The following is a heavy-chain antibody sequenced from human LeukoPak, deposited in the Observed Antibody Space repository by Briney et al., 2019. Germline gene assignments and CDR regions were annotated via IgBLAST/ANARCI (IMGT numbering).Heavy chain of an antibody. D-gene: IGHD2-15*01. CDR2: IKQDGNEK. J-gene: IGHJ4*02. V-gene: IGHV3-7*05. CDR1: GFTFSSYW. Sequence: GGSLRLSCAASGFTFSSYWMTWVRQAPGKGLEWVANIKQDGNEKYYVDSVKGRFTISRDNPKNSLYLQMNSLRAEDTAVYYCARVRRSGGTCYFDYWGQGTLVIAS. CDR3: ARVRRSGGTCYFDY.